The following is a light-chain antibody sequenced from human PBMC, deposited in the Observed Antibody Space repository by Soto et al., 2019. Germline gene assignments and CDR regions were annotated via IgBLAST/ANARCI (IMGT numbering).Light chain of an antibody. CDR3: KQYKEWPPFT. CDR1: QSVSSS. V-gene: IGKV3-15*01. J-gene: IGKJ5*01. CDR2: GAS. Sequence: EIVMTQSPGTLSVSPGDRATLSCRASQSVSSSLAWYQQKPGQAPRLLILGASTRATGIPARFSGSGPGTEFTLSISSLQSEDSAVYYCKQYKEWPPFTFGQGTRLEIK.